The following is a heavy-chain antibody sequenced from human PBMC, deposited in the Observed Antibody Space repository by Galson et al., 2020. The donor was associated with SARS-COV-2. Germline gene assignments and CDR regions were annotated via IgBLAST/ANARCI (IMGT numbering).Heavy chain of an antibody. J-gene: IGHJ4*02. V-gene: IGHV2-70*17. Sequence: SGPTLVKPTQTLPLTCTFSGFSLSTSGMCVSWIRQPPGKALEWLARLDWDDDKFYSTSLKTRLTISKDTSKNQVVLTMTNMDPVDTATYYCARTSSGSLGYYFDYWGQGTLVTVSS. D-gene: IGHD1-26*01. CDR2: LDWDDDK. CDR3: ARTSSGSLGYYFDY. CDR1: GFSLSTSGMC.